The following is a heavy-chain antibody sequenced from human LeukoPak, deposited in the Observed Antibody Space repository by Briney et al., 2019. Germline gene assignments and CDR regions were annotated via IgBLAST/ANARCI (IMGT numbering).Heavy chain of an antibody. CDR3: ARWLGAYDC. V-gene: IGHV3-64*02. Sequence: GGSLRLSCAASGFNVGSYGMHWVRQAPGKGLEYVSAISSNGASTYYADSVKGRFTISRDNPKNTLYLQMGSLRAEDMAVYYCARWLGAYDCWGQGAPVIVSS. CDR1: GFNVGSYG. CDR2: ISSNGAST. D-gene: IGHD2-21*01. J-gene: IGHJ4*02.